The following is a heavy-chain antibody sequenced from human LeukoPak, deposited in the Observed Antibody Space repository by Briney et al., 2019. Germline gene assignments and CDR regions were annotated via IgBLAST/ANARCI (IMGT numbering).Heavy chain of an antibody. D-gene: IGHD2-2*01. CDR3: ARGLGYCSSTSCYPGVDNWFDP. CDR2: IIPILGIA. J-gene: IGHJ5*02. Sequence: GASVKVSCKASGGTFSSYAISWVRQAPGQGLEWMGRIIPILGIANYAQKFQGRVTITADKSTSTAYMELSSLRSEDKAVYYCARGLGYCSSTSCYPGVDNWFDPWGQGTLVTVSS. CDR1: GGTFSSYA. V-gene: IGHV1-69*04.